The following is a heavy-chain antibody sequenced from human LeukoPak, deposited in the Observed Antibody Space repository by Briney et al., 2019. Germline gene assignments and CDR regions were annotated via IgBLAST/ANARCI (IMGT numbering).Heavy chain of an antibody. CDR3: ARAPALLWFGDREHTAFDI. D-gene: IGHD3-10*01. V-gene: IGHV4-34*01. Sequence: SETLSLTCAVYGGSFSGYYWSWIRQPPGKGLEWIGEINHSGSTNYNPSLKSRVTISVDTSKNQFSLKLSSVTAADTAVYYCARAPALLWFGDREHTAFDIWGQGTMVTVSS. CDR1: GGSFSGYY. CDR2: INHSGST. J-gene: IGHJ3*02.